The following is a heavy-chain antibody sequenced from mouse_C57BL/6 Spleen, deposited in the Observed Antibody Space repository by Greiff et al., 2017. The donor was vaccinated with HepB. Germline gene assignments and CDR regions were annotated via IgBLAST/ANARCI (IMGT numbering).Heavy chain of an antibody. CDR3: ARGDYGSSFYGYFDV. D-gene: IGHD1-1*01. CDR1: GYAFRSYW. V-gene: IGHV1-80*01. Sequence: VQLQESGAELVKPGASVKISCKASGYAFRSYWMHWVKQRPGQGLEWIGQIYPGDGDTNYNGKFTGKATLTADNSSSTAYMQLSSLTSEDSAVYWCARGDYGSSFYGYFDVGGTGTTGTGAS. CDR2: IYPGDGDT. J-gene: IGHJ1*03.